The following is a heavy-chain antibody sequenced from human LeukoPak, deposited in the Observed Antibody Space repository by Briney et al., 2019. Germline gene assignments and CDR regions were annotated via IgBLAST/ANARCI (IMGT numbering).Heavy chain of an antibody. J-gene: IGHJ6*02. Sequence: SETLSLTCSVSGGSISSYYWSWIRQPPGKGLEYIGYIYYSGSTNYNPSLKSRVTISVDTSKDQFSLNLTSVTAADTAVYYCARLKCISTTCPSRYVMDVWGQGTTVAVSS. CDR1: GGSISSYY. CDR3: ARLKCISTTCPSRYVMDV. CDR2: IYYSGST. V-gene: IGHV4-59*01. D-gene: IGHD2-2*01.